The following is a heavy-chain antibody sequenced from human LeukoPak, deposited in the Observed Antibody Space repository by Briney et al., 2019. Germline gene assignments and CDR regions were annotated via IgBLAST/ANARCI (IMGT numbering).Heavy chain of an antibody. D-gene: IGHD3-22*01. V-gene: IGHV4-34*01. CDR3: ARAQPDYYYDSSGYYFYYYYYMDV. Sequence: SETLSLTCAVYGGSFSGYYWSWIRQSPGKGLEWNGEINHSGSTNYNPSLKSRVTISVDTSKDQFSLKLSSVTAADTAVYYCARAQPDYYYDSSGYYFYYYYYMDVWGKGTTVTVSS. CDR1: GGSFSGYY. J-gene: IGHJ6*03. CDR2: INHSGST.